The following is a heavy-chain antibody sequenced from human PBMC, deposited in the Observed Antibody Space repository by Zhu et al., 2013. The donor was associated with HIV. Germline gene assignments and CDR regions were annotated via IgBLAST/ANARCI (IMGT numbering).Heavy chain of an antibody. D-gene: IGHD4-4*01. J-gene: IGHJ5*02. CDR2: IYYSGTT. Sequence: QVQLQESGPGLVKPSQTLSLTCTVSGGSISSGGYYWSWIRQHPGKGLEWIGYIYYSGTTYYNPSLKSRITISVDTSKNQFSLKLSSVTAADTAVYYCARSHDYSNYQGWFDPGAREPWSPSPQ. CDR1: GGSISSGGYY. CDR3: ARSHDYSNYQGWFDP. V-gene: IGHV4-31*03.